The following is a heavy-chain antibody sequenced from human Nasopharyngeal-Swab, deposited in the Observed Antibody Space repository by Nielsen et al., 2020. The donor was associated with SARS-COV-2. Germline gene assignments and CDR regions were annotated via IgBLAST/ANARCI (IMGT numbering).Heavy chain of an antibody. CDR1: GFTFSSNA. V-gene: IGHV3-23*01. J-gene: IGHJ4*02. CDR2: ISVSGGRT. D-gene: IGHD6-13*01. CDR3: AKGRFSWVAADAPGVYFDY. Sequence: GGSLKISCAASGFTFSSNAMSWVHQAPGKGVWWVSDISVSGGRTYDADSVKGRLTISRDNYKTTLYLQMNSLRAEDTAVYYCAKGRFSWVAADAPGVYFDYWGQGTLVTVSS.